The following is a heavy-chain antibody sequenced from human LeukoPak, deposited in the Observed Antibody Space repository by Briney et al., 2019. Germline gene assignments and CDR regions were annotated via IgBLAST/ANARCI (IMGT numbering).Heavy chain of an antibody. D-gene: IGHD2-2*02. J-gene: IGHJ4*02. Sequence: PSQTLSLTCAVSGGSISSGGYSWSWIRQPPGKGLEWIGYIYHSGSTYYNPSLKSRVTISVDRSKNQFSLKLSSVTAADTAVYYCARGREAVVPAAIMGSFYLGYFDYWGQGTLVTVSS. CDR3: ARGREAVVPAAIMGSFYLGYFDY. V-gene: IGHV4-30-2*01. CDR1: GGSISSGGYS. CDR2: IYHSGST.